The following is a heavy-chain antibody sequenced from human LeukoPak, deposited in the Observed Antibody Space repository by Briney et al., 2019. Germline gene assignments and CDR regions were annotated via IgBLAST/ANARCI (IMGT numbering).Heavy chain of an antibody. CDR1: GFTFSSYA. Sequence: PGGSLRLSCAASGFTFSSYAMSWVRQAPGKGLEWVSAMSGSGGSTYYADSVKGRFTISRDNSKNTVYLQMNGLRAEDTAVYYCAKERVPGYYYGMDVWGQGTTVTVS. CDR3: AKERVPGYYYGMDV. J-gene: IGHJ6*02. CDR2: MSGSGGST. D-gene: IGHD2-2*01. V-gene: IGHV3-23*01.